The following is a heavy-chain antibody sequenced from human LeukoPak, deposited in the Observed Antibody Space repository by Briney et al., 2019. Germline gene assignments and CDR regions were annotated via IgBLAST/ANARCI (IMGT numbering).Heavy chain of an antibody. CDR1: GFTFSSYA. Sequence: GGSLRLSCAASGFTFSSYAMSWVRQAPGKGLEWVSAISGSGGSTYYADSVKGRFTISRDISKSTLYLQMNSLRAEDTAVYYCARIFWSGYYSFDYWGQGTLVTVSS. CDR2: ISGSGGST. CDR3: ARIFWSGYYSFDY. D-gene: IGHD3-3*01. J-gene: IGHJ4*02. V-gene: IGHV3-23*01.